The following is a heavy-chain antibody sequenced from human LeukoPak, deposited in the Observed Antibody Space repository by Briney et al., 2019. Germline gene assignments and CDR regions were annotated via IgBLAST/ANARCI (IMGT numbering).Heavy chain of an antibody. CDR1: GGSISSYY. V-gene: IGHV4-4*07. CDR2: IYTSGST. D-gene: IGHD3-10*01. J-gene: IGHJ6*02. Sequence: PSETLSLTCTVSGGSISSYYWSWIRHPAGKGLEWIGRIYTSGSTNYNPSLKSRVTMSVDTSKNQFSLKLSSVTAADTAVYYCARDGLSGSGSGGYYYYGMDVWGQGTTVTVSS. CDR3: ARDGLSGSGSGGYYYYGMDV.